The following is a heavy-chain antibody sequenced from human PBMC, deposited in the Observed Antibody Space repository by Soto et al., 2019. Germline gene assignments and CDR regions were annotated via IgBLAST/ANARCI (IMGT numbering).Heavy chain of an antibody. D-gene: IGHD2-15*01. CDR2: ISSGSRYI. V-gene: IGHV3-21*01. J-gene: IGHJ4*02. Sequence: GGSLRLSCAASGFTFTSYSMNWVRQAPGKGLEWVSSISSGSRYIYYADSVKGRFTISRDNARNSQYLQMNSLRAEDTAVYFCAREPCSGASCYGFDYWGQGTLVTVPQ. CDR3: AREPCSGASCYGFDY. CDR1: GFTFTSYS.